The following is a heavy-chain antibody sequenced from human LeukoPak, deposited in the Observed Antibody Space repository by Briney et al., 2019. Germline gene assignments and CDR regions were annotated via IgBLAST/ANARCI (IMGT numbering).Heavy chain of an antibody. V-gene: IGHV3-23*01. CDR1: GFTFSSYA. J-gene: IGHJ5*02. CDR3: ARDYYMGIVDQ. CDR2: ISGSGGST. D-gene: IGHD3-22*01. Sequence: GGSLRLSCAASGFTFSSYAMSWVRQAPGKGLEWVSAISGSGGSTYYADSVKGRFTISRDNSKNTLYLQMNSLRVEDTSVYYCARDYYMGIVDQWGQGTRVTVSS.